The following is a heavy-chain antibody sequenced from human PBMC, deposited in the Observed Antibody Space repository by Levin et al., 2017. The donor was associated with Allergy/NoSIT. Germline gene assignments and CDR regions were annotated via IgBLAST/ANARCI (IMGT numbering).Heavy chain of an antibody. CDR2: ISYDGSNK. Sequence: RGESLKISCAASGFTFSSYAMHWVRQAPGKGLEWVAVISYDGSNKYYADSVKGRFTISRDNSKNTLYLQMNSLRAEDTAVYYCAKVRSLRFLEWFISPLADPWGQGTLVTVSS. J-gene: IGHJ5*02. CDR1: GFTFSSYA. CDR3: AKVRSLRFLEWFISPLADP. D-gene: IGHD3-3*01. V-gene: IGHV3-30-3*01.